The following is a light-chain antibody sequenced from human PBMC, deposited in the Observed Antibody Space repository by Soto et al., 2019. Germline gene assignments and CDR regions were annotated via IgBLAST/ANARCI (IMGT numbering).Light chain of an antibody. J-gene: IGLJ1*01. CDR3: CSYTRRSTFYV. Sequence: QSVLTQPASVSGSPGQSITIPCIGASSDVETYSLVSWYQQHPGKAPKLIIYEGNKRPSGVSNRFSGSKSGYTASLTISGLQAEDEADYYCCSYTRRSTFYVFGSGTKLTVL. CDR1: SSDVETYSL. V-gene: IGLV2-23*01. CDR2: EGN.